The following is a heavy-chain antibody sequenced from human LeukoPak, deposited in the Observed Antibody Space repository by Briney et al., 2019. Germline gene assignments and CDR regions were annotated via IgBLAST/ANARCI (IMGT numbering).Heavy chain of an antibody. Sequence: GESLKISCKGSGYSFSNYWIGWVRQMPGKGLEWMGIIYPGDSDTRYSPSFQGQVTFSADESISTAYLQWTSLKASDTAMYYCARRVRGAPIDYFDYWGQGTLVTVPS. J-gene: IGHJ4*02. CDR2: IYPGDSDT. V-gene: IGHV5-51*01. CDR3: ARRVRGAPIDYFDY. CDR1: GYSFSNYW. D-gene: IGHD3-10*01.